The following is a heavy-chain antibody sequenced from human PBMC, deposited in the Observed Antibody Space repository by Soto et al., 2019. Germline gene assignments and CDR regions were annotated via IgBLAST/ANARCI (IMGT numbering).Heavy chain of an antibody. J-gene: IGHJ4*03. CDR2: IRKDGSKT. Sequence: GGSLRLSCAASGFTFSSDWMTWVRQAPGKGLEWVANIRKDGSKTSYLDSVRGRFTISRDNAQSSLYLQMDSLRAEDTALYYCARDVFPGTSSLYFDVFDCWGQGSLVTGSS. CDR3: ARDVFPGTSSLYFDVFDC. V-gene: IGHV3-7*05. CDR1: GFTFSSDW. D-gene: IGHD6-13*01.